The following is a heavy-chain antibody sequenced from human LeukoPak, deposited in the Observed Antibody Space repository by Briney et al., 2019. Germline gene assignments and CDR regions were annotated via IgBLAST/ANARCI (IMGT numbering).Heavy chain of an antibody. D-gene: IGHD4-11*01. V-gene: IGHV1-46*01. CDR1: GYTFTSYY. J-gene: IGHJ3*02. Sequence: GASVKVSCKASGYTFTSYYMHWVRQAPGQGLEWMGIINPSGGSTSYAQKFQGRVTMTRDTSTSTVYMELSSLRSEDTAVYYCAREIYSFKSHDAFDIWGQGTMVTVSS. CDR2: INPSGGST. CDR3: AREIYSFKSHDAFDI.